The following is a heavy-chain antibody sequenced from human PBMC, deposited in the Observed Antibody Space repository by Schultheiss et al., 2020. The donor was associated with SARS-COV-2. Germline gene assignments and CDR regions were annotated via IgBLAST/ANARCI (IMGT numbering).Heavy chain of an antibody. J-gene: IGHJ3*02. CDR2: IGTGGDT. V-gene: IGHV3-47*02. Sequence: GESLKISCAASGFTFSSYEMNWVRQAPGKGLEWVSAIGTGGDTYYADSVMGRFTISRDNAKKSLYLHMNSLIAEDMAVYYCAKDLMASVGAYDAFDIWGQGTMVTVSS. CDR3: AKDLMASVGAYDAFDI. CDR1: GFTFSSYE. D-gene: IGHD1-26*01.